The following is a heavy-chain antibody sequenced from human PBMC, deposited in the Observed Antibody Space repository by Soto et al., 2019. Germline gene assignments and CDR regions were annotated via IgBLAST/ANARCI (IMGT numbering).Heavy chain of an antibody. CDR2: ISSSSSII. V-gene: IGHV3-48*01. CDR1: GSTFSPYN. CDR3: ARDPFHTSGYDDC. D-gene: IGHD3-22*01. J-gene: IGHJ4*02. Sequence: EVQLVESGGGLVQPGGSLRLSCDASGSTFSPYNMIWVRQAPGKGLEWISYISSSSSIISYADSVKGRFTISRDNAKNSLYLQMISLSAEDTAVYFCARDPFHTSGYDDCWGQGTLVTVSS.